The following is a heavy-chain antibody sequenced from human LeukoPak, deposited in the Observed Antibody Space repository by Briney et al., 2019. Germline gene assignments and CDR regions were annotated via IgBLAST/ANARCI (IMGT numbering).Heavy chain of an antibody. Sequence: ASVKVSCKASGYTFTSYYMHWVRQAPGQGLEWMGIINPSGGSTSYAQEFQGRVTMTRDTSTSTVYMELSSLRSEDTAVYYCARAKGITIFGVVLNWFDPWGQGTLVTVSS. J-gene: IGHJ5*02. D-gene: IGHD3-3*01. CDR3: ARAKGITIFGVVLNWFDP. CDR2: INPSGGST. CDR1: GYTFTSYY. V-gene: IGHV1-46*01.